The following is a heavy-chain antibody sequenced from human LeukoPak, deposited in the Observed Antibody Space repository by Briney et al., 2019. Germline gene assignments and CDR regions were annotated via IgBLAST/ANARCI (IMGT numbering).Heavy chain of an antibody. V-gene: IGHV3-33*01. D-gene: IGHD1-26*01. Sequence: GGSLRLSCAASGFTFSSYGMHWVRQAPGKGLEWVAVIWYDGSNKYYADSVKGRFTISRDNSKNTLYLQMNSLRAEDTAVYYCARSFQVVGASATTPLGYWGQGTLVTVSS. J-gene: IGHJ4*02. CDR3: ARSFQVVGASATTPLGY. CDR1: GFTFSSYG. CDR2: IWYDGSNK.